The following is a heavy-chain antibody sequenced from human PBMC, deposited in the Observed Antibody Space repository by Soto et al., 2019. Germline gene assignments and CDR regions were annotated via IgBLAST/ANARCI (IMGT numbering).Heavy chain of an antibody. Sequence: GGSLRLSCAASGFTVSSNYMSWVRQAPGKGLEWVAVIYSGGSTYYANSVKGRFAISRDNSKNTLSLQMNSLRAEDTAVYYFAVSLAAAGTIGAFYFWGQGTMVTVSS. CDR3: AVSLAAAGTIGAFYF. D-gene: IGHD6-13*01. J-gene: IGHJ3*01. CDR2: IYSGGST. CDR1: GFTVSSNY. V-gene: IGHV3-53*01.